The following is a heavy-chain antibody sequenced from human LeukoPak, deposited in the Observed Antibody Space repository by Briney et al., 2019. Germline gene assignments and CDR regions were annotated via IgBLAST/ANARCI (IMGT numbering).Heavy chain of an antibody. Sequence: SETLSLTCTVSGGSISSYYWSWIRQPPGKGLEWIGYIYYSGSTNYNPSLESRVTISVDTSKNQFSLKLSSVTAADTAVYYCARDTGFLTMIDPRGAWFDPWGQGTLVTVSS. D-gene: IGHD3-22*01. CDR2: IYYSGST. CDR1: GGSISSYY. V-gene: IGHV4-59*01. J-gene: IGHJ5*02. CDR3: ARDTGFLTMIDPRGAWFDP.